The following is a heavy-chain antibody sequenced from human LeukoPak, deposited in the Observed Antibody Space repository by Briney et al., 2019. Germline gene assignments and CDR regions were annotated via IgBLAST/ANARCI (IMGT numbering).Heavy chain of an antibody. D-gene: IGHD5-12*01. CDR3: ANRGGIVATPYYNHGLDV. CDR1: GFTFSNYA. Sequence: GGSLRLSCAASGFTFSNYAMSWVRQAPGKGLEWVSGISGNGGSTYYADSVKGRFTISRDKSKNTLYLQMNSLRSEDTAVYYCANRGGIVATPYYNHGLDVWGQGTTVTVSS. V-gene: IGHV3-23*01. J-gene: IGHJ6*02. CDR2: ISGNGGST.